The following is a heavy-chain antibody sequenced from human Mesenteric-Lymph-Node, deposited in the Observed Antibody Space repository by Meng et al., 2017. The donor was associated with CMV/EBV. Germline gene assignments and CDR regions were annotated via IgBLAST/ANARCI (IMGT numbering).Heavy chain of an antibody. CDR2: IIPMFNST. Sequence: CKASGGTVSSHVFSWVRQAPGQGLEWMGGIIPMFNSTNYAQKFQGRVTITSDESTSTVYMELSSLICEDTAVYFCAGEEYSGFERADYWGQGTLVTVSS. V-gene: IGHV1-69*01. J-gene: IGHJ4*02. D-gene: IGHD5-12*01. CDR3: AGEEYSGFERADY. CDR1: GGTVSSHV.